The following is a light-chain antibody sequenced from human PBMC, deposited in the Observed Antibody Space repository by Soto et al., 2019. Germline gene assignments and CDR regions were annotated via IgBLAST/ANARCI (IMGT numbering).Light chain of an antibody. V-gene: IGKV1-39*01. CDR2: AAS. J-gene: IGKJ1*01. Sequence: DIQMTQSPSSLSASVRDRVSITCRASQSISRYLHWYQQKPGEAPKVLIYAASSLQSGVPSRFSGSGSGTDFTLIISSLQPEDFATYYCQQSFNRPWTFGQGTKVDIK. CDR3: QQSFNRPWT. CDR1: QSISRY.